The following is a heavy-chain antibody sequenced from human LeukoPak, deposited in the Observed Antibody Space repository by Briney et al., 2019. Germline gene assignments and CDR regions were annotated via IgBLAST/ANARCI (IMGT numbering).Heavy chain of an antibody. J-gene: IGHJ4*02. V-gene: IGHV4-59*01. CDR3: ARVGDDYSNYYFDY. CDR2: IYCSGST. CDR1: GGSISSYY. D-gene: IGHD4-11*01. Sequence: PSETLSLTCTVSGGSISSYYWSWIRQPPGKGLEWIGYIYCSGSTNYNPSLKSRVTISVDTSKNQFSLKLSSVTAADTAVYYCARVGDDYSNYYFDYWGQGTLVTVSS.